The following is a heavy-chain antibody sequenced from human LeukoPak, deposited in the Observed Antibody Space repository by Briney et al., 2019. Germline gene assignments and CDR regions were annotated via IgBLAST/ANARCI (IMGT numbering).Heavy chain of an antibody. V-gene: IGHV4-38-2*01. CDR2: IYHSGST. D-gene: IGHD3-10*01. J-gene: IGHJ4*02. Sequence: PSETLSLTCAVSGYSISSGYYWGWILQPPGKGLEWIGNIYHSGSTYYNPSLKSRVTISVDTSKNQFSLKLTSVTAADTAVYYCARAQDTMVRGVILAIDYWGQGTLVTVSS. CDR3: ARAQDTMVRGVILAIDY. CDR1: GYSISSGYY.